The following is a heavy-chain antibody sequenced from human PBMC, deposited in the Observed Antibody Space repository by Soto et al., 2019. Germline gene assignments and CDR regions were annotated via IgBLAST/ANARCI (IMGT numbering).Heavy chain of an antibody. CDR3: AKAGGGFGDFVHH. D-gene: IGHD3-10*01. V-gene: IGHV3-30*18. J-gene: IGHJ4*02. CDR2: ILYDGSDK. CDR1: GFTFSSYG. Sequence: GGSRRLSCAASGFTFSSYGMHWGRQAPGKGLEWVTGILYDGSDKYYADSVKGRFTISRENSKNTLYLQMNSLRTEDSAVYYCAKAGGGFGDFVHHWGQGTPVTVSS.